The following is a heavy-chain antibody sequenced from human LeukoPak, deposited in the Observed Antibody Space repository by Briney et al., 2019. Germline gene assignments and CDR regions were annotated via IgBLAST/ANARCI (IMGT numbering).Heavy chain of an antibody. CDR1: GFTFSSYA. D-gene: IGHD2-2*01. CDR2: ISGSGGST. CDR3: AKGGLGYCSSTSCYLRRERAYGMDV. Sequence: GGSLRLSCAASGFTFSSYAMSWVRQAPGKGLEWVSAISGSGGSTYYADSVKGRFTISRDNSKNTLYLQMNSLRAEDTAVYYCAKGGLGYCSSTSCYLRRERAYGMDVWGQGTTVTVSS. V-gene: IGHV3-23*01. J-gene: IGHJ6*02.